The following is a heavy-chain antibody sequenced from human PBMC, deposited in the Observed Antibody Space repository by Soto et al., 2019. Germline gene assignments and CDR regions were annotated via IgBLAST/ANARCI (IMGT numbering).Heavy chain of an antibody. Sequence: SETLSLTCTVSGGSVSSGSYYWSWIRQPPGKGLEWIGYIYYSGSTNYNPSLKSRVTISVDTSKNQFSLKLSSVTAADTAVYYCARGSMIVVAYYFDYWGQGTLVTVSS. CDR3: ARGSMIVVAYYFDY. D-gene: IGHD3-22*01. CDR2: IYYSGST. V-gene: IGHV4-61*01. CDR1: GGSVSSGSYY. J-gene: IGHJ4*02.